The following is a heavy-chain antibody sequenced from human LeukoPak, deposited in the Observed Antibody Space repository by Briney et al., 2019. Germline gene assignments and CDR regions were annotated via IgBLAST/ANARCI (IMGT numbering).Heavy chain of an antibody. V-gene: IGHV4-34*01. J-gene: IGHJ4*02. Sequence: PSETLSLTCAVSGGSFSNYYWSWLRQPPGKGLEWIGEINHSGDTNYNPSLKSRVTMSVDTSKNHVSLNLTSVTAADTAVYYCHLVRGGGYFDYWGLGTLVTVSS. D-gene: IGHD3-10*01. CDR1: GGSFSNYY. CDR2: INHSGDT. CDR3: HLVRGGGYFDY.